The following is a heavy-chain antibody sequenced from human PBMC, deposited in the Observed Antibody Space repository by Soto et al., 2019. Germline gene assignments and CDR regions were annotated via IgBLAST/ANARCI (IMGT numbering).Heavy chain of an antibody. D-gene: IGHD3-22*01. CDR3: ARAGQYYDASRYAY. CDR1: GYSFATSG. Sequence: QVELVQSGTEVKKPGASIKVSCKASGYSFATSGMTWVRQAPGRGHERMGWISVYNGNTNYDQNRQDRVTRTTDTSTNTAYLEGRNLRSDATAVYYCARAGQYYDASRYAYWGQGTLVTVSS. V-gene: IGHV1-18*01. CDR2: ISVYNGNT. J-gene: IGHJ4*02.